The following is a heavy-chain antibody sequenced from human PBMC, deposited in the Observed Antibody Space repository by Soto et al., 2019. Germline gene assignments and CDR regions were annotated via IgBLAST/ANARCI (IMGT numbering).Heavy chain of an antibody. CDR2: IYYSGST. CDR1: GGSISSYY. D-gene: IGHD5-18*01. J-gene: IGHJ6*02. CDR3: ARVLVQLWHADPGGVMDV. Sequence: PSETLSLTCTVSGGSISSYYWSWIRQPPGKGLEWIGYIYYSGSTNYNPSLKSRVTISVDTSKNQFSLKLSPVTAADTAVFYFARVLVQLWHADPGGVMDVRGQGTTVPGSS. V-gene: IGHV4-59*01.